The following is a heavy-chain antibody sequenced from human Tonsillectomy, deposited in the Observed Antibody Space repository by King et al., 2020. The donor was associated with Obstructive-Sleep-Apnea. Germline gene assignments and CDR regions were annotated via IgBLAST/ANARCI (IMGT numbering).Heavy chain of an antibody. J-gene: IGHJ4*02. D-gene: IGHD3-10*01. CDR1: GFTFSDHY. CDR3: VRVWRGYYFDS. Sequence: VQLVESGGGLVQPGGSLRLSCAASGFTFSDHYIDWVRQTPGKGREGVGRIRNKASSYTTEYAASVKDRFTISRDDSKNSLYLKMNSLKIEDTAVYYCVRVWRGYYFDSWGQGTLVTVSS. CDR2: IRNKASSYTT. V-gene: IGHV3-72*01.